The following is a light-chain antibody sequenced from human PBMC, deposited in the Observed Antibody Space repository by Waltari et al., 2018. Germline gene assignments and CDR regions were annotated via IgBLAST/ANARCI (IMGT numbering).Light chain of an antibody. CDR3: QTWGTGFVI. CDR1: RGHSSYA. Sequence: QPVVTQSSSASASLGASVKLTCTLARGHSSYAVPCYQLQAEKGPRFLMKINSDGSHSKGDEIADRFSGSSSGAERFLSISSVQSEDEADYYCQTWGTGFVIFGGGTKLTVL. J-gene: IGLJ2*01. V-gene: IGLV4-69*02. CDR2: INSDGSH.